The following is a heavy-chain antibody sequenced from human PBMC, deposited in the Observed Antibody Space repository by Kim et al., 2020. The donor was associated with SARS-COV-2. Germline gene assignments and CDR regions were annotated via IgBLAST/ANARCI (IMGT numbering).Heavy chain of an antibody. Sequence: GGSLRLSCAASGFTFSSYWMSWVRQAPGKGLEWVANIKQDGSEKYYVDSVKGRFTISRDNAKNSLYLQMNSLRAEDTAVYYCARDPNYYYDSSGYYPQGGYYYGMDVWGQGTPVTVSS. J-gene: IGHJ6*02. CDR1: GFTFSSYW. D-gene: IGHD3-22*01. CDR2: IKQDGSEK. V-gene: IGHV3-7*01. CDR3: ARDPNYYYDSSGYYPQGGYYYGMDV.